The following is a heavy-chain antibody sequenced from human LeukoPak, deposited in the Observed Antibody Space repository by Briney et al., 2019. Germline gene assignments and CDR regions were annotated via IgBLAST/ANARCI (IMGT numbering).Heavy chain of an antibody. CDR3: AGPGDLSSWVDY. V-gene: IGHV4-39*01. D-gene: IGHD6-13*01. CDR1: GGSISNSNYY. J-gene: IGHJ4*02. CDR2: AYHSGTA. Sequence: PSETLSLTCSLSGGSISNSNYYWGWIRQPPGRGLEWIGSAYHSGTAYYNPSLKSRVTLSVDTSKNQFSLKLSSVTAADTAVYYCAGPGDLSSWVDYWGQGTLVTVSS.